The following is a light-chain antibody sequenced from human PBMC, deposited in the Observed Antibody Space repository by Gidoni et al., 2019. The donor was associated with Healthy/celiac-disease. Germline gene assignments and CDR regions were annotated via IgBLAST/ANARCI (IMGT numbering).Light chain of an antibody. CDR1: SSDVGGYNY. J-gene: IGLJ3*02. CDR2: EVS. V-gene: IGLV2-14*01. CDR3: SSYTSSSTWV. Sequence: QSDLTQPASVSGSPGPSITISCTGTSSDVGGYNYVSWYQQHPGNAPKLMIYEVSNRPSGVSNRFSGSKSGNTASLTISGLQAEDEADYYCSSYTSSSTWVFGGGTKLTVL.